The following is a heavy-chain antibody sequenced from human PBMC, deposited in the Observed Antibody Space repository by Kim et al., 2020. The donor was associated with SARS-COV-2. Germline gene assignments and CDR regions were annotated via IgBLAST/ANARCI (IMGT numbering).Heavy chain of an antibody. J-gene: IGHJ4*02. Sequence: TTYAETVEGRFTITRDNAKRTVYLQMNSLGAEDTAVYYCTTAFEYWGQGTLVTVSS. V-gene: IGHV3-74*01. CDR2: T. CDR3: TTAFEY.